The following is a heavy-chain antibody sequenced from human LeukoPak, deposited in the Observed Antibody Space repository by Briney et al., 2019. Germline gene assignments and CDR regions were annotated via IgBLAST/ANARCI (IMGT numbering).Heavy chain of an antibody. V-gene: IGHV4-34*09. D-gene: IGHD6-19*01. CDR3: ARETVAGTCDY. CDR1: GGSFSGYY. Sequence: PSETLSLTCAVYGGSFSGYYWSWIRQPPGKGLEWIGEINHSGSTNYNPSLKSRVTISVDTSKNQFSLKLSSVTAADTAVYYCARETVAGTCDYWGQGTLVTVSS. CDR2: INHSGST. J-gene: IGHJ4*02.